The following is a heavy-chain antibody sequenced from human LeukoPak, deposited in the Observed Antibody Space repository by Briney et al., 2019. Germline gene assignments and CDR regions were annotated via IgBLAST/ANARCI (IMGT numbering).Heavy chain of an antibody. CDR3: ARVPSAIPHWFDP. V-gene: IGHV1-18*01. CDR2: ISTYNGNT. J-gene: IGHJ5*02. CDR1: GYTFNSYD. Sequence: ASVKVSCKASGYTFNSYDITWVRQAPGQGLEWMAWISTYNGNTNYAQKVQGRVTMTTDTSTSTAYMELRSLRSDDTAVYYCARVPSAIPHWFDPWGQGTLVTVSS. D-gene: IGHD2-2*02.